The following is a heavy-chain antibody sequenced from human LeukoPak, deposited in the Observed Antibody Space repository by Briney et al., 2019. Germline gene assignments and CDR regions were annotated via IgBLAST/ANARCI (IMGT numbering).Heavy chain of an antibody. D-gene: IGHD2-15*01. CDR2: ISGSGGST. V-gene: IGHV3-23*01. J-gene: IGHJ4*02. CDR1: GFTFSSYA. CDR3: AEGSSPVLAAPYFDY. Sequence: GGSLRLSCAASGFTFSSYAMSWVRQAPGKGLEWVSAISGSGGSTYYADSVKGRFTISRDNSKNTLFLQMNTLRVEDTAIYYCAEGSSPVLAAPYFDYWGQGTLVTVSS.